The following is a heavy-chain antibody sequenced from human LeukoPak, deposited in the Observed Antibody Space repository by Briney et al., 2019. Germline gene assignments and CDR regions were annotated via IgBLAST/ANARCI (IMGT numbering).Heavy chain of an antibody. Sequence: PSETLSLTCTVSGGSISSSSYYWGWIRQPPGKGLEWIGSIYYSGSTYYNPSLKSRVTISVDTSKNQFSLKLSSVTAADTAVYYCASGLYSSGWSPTPLYYFDYWGQGTLVTVSS. D-gene: IGHD6-19*01. CDR3: ASGLYSSGWSPTPLYYFDY. V-gene: IGHV4-39*01. CDR2: IYYSGST. J-gene: IGHJ4*02. CDR1: GGSISSSSYY.